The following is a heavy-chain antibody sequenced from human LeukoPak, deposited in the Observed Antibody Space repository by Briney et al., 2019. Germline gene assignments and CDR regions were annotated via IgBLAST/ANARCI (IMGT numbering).Heavy chain of an antibody. J-gene: IGHJ4*02. V-gene: IGHV5-51*01. CDR2: IYPDDSSDT. CDR3: ARRYCSGRSCYYFDF. Sequence: GESLKISCKGPGYTFTSYWIGWVRQMPGKGLEWMGIIYPDDSSDTRYSPSFQGQVTISADKSISTAYLQWSSLKASDTAMYYCARRYCSGRSCYYFDFWGQGTLVTVSS. D-gene: IGHD2-15*01. CDR1: GYTFTSYW.